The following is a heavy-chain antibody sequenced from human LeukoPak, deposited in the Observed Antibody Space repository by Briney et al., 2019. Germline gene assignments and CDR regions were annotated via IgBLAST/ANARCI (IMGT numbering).Heavy chain of an antibody. CDR3: AKLHHGTYYDILTGYFDFDY. Sequence: GGSLRLSCAASGFTFSTYSMNWVRQAPGKGLEWVAVISYDGSNNYYADSVKGRFTISRDNSKNTLYLQMNSLTAEDTAVYYCAKLHHGTYYDILTGYFDFDYWGQGTLVTVSS. CDR1: GFTFSTYS. D-gene: IGHD3-9*01. V-gene: IGHV3-30*18. CDR2: ISYDGSNN. J-gene: IGHJ4*02.